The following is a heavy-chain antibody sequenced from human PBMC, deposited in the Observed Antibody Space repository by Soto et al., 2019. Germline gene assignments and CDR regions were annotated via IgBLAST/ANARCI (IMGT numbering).Heavy chain of an antibody. CDR1: GFTFSSYG. D-gene: IGHD1-1*01. CDR2: IPVIGERR. J-gene: IGHJ4*02. Sequence: PGGSLRLSCAASGFTFSSYGMSWVRQAPGKGLEWVAGIPVIGERRYYADSVKGRFTISRDNAKNTLYLQMNSLRVEDAAVYFCAREGDRYGTVCFDSWGQGTLVTGLL. CDR3: AREGDRYGTVCFDS. V-gene: IGHV3-23*01.